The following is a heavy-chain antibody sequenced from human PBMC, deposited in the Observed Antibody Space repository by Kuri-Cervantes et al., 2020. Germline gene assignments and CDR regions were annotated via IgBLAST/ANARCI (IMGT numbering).Heavy chain of an antibody. J-gene: IGHJ5*02. Sequence: ASVKVSCKASGYTFTSYGISWVRQAPGQGLGWMGWISAYNGNTNYAQKFQERVTITRDMSTSTAYMELSSLRSEDTAVYYCAAMTTVTPNWFDPWGQGTLVTVSS. CDR1: GYTFTSYG. D-gene: IGHD4-17*01. CDR3: AAMTTVTPNWFDP. V-gene: IGHV1-18*01. CDR2: ISAYNGNT.